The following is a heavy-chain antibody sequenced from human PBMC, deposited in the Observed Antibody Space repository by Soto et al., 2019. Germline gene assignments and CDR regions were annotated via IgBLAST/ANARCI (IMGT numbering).Heavy chain of an antibody. J-gene: IGHJ4*02. CDR3: ARSGYCTNGVCYTPFDY. Sequence: HSETLSLTCTVSGGSISSGDYYWSWIRQPPGKGLEWIGYIYYSGSTYYNPSLKSRVTISVDTSKNQFSLKLSSVTAADTAVYYCARSGYCTNGVCYTPFDYWGQGTLVTVSS. V-gene: IGHV4-30-4*01. CDR1: GGSISSGDYY. CDR2: IYYSGST. D-gene: IGHD2-8*01.